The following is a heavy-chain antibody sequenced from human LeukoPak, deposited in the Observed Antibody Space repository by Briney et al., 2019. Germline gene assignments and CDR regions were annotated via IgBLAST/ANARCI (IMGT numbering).Heavy chain of an antibody. D-gene: IGHD3-22*01. CDR3: ARVPPPPYYYDNPPFDY. Sequence: ASVKVSCTASGYTFTGYYMHWVRQAPGQGLEWMGWINPNSGGTNYAQKFQGRVTMTRDTSISTAYMELSRLRSDDTAVYYCARVPPPPYYYDNPPFDYWGQGTLVTVSS. J-gene: IGHJ4*02. V-gene: IGHV1-2*02. CDR1: GYTFTGYY. CDR2: INPNSGGT.